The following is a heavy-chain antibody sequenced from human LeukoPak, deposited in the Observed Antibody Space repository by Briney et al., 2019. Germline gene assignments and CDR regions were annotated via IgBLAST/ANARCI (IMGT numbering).Heavy chain of an antibody. CDR2: IYHSGST. CDR1: GYSISSGYY. V-gene: IGHV4-38-2*01. Sequence: RPSETLPLTCAVSGYSISSGYYWGWIRQPPGKGLEWIGSIYHSGSTYYNPSLKSRVTISVDTSKNQFSLKLSSVTAADAAVYYCARVGFGELSGYYYGMDVWGKGTTVTVSS. CDR3: ARVGFGELSGYYYGMDV. D-gene: IGHD3-10*01. J-gene: IGHJ6*04.